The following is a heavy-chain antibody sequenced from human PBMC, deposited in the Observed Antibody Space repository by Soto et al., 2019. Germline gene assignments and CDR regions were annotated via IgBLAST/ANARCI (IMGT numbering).Heavy chain of an antibody. V-gene: IGHV1-69*13. CDR3: ASTSVVVVAAATVSAFDI. Sequence: SVKVSCKASGGTFSSYAIRWVRQAPGQGLEWMGGIIPIFGTANYAQKFQGRVTITADESTSTAYMELSSLRSEDTAVYYCASTSVVVVAAATVSAFDIWGQGTMVTVSS. CDR1: GGTFSSYA. D-gene: IGHD2-15*01. J-gene: IGHJ3*02. CDR2: IIPIFGTA.